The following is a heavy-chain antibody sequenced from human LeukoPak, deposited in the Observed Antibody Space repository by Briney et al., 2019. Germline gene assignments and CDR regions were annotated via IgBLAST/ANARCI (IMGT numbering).Heavy chain of an antibody. J-gene: IGHJ6*02. V-gene: IGHV3-9*01. CDR2: ISWDSGSI. D-gene: IGHD6-13*01. CDR3: AKVLLDNSSSWYNYYYGMDV. Sequence: GGSLRLSCAASGFTFDDYAMHWVRQAPGKGLEWVSGISWDSGSIGYADSVKGRFTISRDNAKNSLYLQMNSLSAEDAALYYCAKVLLDNSSSWYNYYYGMDVWGQGTTVTVSS. CDR1: GFTFDDYA.